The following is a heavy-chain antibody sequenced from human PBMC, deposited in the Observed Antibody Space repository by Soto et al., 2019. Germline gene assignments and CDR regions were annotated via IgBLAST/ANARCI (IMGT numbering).Heavy chain of an antibody. CDR3: ARDLLENYYYYGMDV. CDR2: ISSSSSYT. J-gene: IGHJ6*02. Sequence: GGSLRLSCAASGFTFSDYYMSWIRQAPGKGLEWVSYISSSSSYTNYADSVKGRFTISRDNAKNSLYLQMNSLRAEDTAVYYCARDLLENYYYYGMDVWGQGTTVTVSS. V-gene: IGHV3-11*05. CDR1: GFTFSDYY.